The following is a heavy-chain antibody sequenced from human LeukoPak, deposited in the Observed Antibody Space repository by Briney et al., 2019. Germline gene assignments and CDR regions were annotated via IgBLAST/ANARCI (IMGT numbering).Heavy chain of an antibody. CDR1: GGFFRGYF. D-gene: IGHD2-2*01. CDR3: ARVTVVPAAIASSSVDY. CDR2: INHSGST. J-gene: IGHJ4*02. Sequence: SETLSLTCAVYGGFFRGYFWTWIRQPPGKGLEWIGEINHSGSTNYNPSLKSRVTISVDTSKNQFSLKLSSVTAADTAVYYCARVTVVPAAIASSSVDYWGQGTLVTVSS. V-gene: IGHV4-34*01.